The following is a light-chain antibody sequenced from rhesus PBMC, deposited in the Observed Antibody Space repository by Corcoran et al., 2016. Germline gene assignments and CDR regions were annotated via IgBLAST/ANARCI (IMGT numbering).Light chain of an antibody. V-gene: IGKV1-22*01. J-gene: IGKJ2*01. CDR2: KAS. Sequence: DIQMTQSPSSLSASVGDTVTITCRASQDIISWLAWYQQKPGKAPKLLIYKASNLQRGVPSRFSGSGSGTDFTLTIRSLQSEDFATYYCQHYGSRPLYSFGQGTKVEI. CDR3: QHYGSRPLYS. CDR1: QDIISW.